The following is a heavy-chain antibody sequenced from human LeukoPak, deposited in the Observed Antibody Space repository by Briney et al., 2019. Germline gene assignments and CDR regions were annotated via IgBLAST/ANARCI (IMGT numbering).Heavy chain of an antibody. D-gene: IGHD5-18*01. CDR3: ARASSVDTAMVTYDYYYGMDV. CDR2: ISAYNGNT. CDR1: GYTFTSYG. V-gene: IGHV1-18*01. Sequence: ASVKVSCKASGYTFTSYGISWVRQAPGQGLEWMGWISAYNGNTNYAQKLQGRVTITADESTSTAYMELSSLRSEDTAVYYCARASSVDTAMVTYDYYYGMDVWGQGTTVTVSS. J-gene: IGHJ6*02.